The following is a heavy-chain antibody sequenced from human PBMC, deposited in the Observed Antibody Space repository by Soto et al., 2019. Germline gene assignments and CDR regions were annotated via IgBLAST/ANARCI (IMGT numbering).Heavy chain of an antibody. J-gene: IGHJ6*02. CDR3: ARHIAVAGTYGMDV. Sequence: GASLKSSCKGCGCSFTSYWIGWVRQMPGKGLEWMGIIYPGDSDTRYSPSFQGQVTISADKSISTAYLQWSSLKASDTAMYYCARHIAVAGTYGMDVWGQGTTVTVSS. CDR2: IYPGDSDT. V-gene: IGHV5-51*01. CDR1: GCSFTSYW. D-gene: IGHD6-19*01.